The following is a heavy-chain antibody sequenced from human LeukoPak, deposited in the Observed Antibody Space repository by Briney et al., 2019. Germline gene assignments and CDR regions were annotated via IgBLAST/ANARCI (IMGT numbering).Heavy chain of an antibody. CDR2: IYPGDSDT. Sequence: HGESLQISCKGSGYNFTSYWIGWVRQMPGKGLEWMGIIYPGDSDTRYSPSFQGQVTISADKSISTAYLQWSSLKASDTAMYYCARREGDYYGSGSYYEPWGQGTLVTVSS. CDR3: ARREGDYYGSGSYYEP. D-gene: IGHD3-10*01. V-gene: IGHV5-51*01. CDR1: GYNFTSYW. J-gene: IGHJ5*02.